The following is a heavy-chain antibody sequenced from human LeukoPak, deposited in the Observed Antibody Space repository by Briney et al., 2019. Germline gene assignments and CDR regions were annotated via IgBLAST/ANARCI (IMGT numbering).Heavy chain of an antibody. D-gene: IGHD3-22*01. CDR1: GGSISSYY. CDR2: IYYSGST. J-gene: IGHJ4*02. CDR3: ARRWYYDSSGYYYDY. V-gene: IGHV4-59*08. Sequence: PSETLSLTCTVSGGSISSYYWSWIRQPPGKGLEWIGYIYYSGSTNYNPSLKSRVTISVDTSKNQFSLKLSSVTAADTAVYYCARRWYYDSSGYYYDYWGQGTLVTVSS.